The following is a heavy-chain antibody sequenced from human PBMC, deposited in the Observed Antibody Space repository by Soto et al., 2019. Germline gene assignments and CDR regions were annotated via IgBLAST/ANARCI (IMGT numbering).Heavy chain of an antibody. J-gene: IGHJ6*02. CDR2: ISAYNGNT. D-gene: IGHD2-2*01. CDR1: GGTFSSYA. V-gene: IGHV1-18*01. Sequence: ASVKVSCKASGGTFSSYAISWVRQAPGQGLEWMGGISAYNGNTNYAQKLQGRVTMTTDTSTSTAYMELRSLRSDDTAVYYCARDRGIVVVPAANKYYYYYGMDVWGQGTTVTVSS. CDR3: ARDRGIVVVPAANKYYYYYGMDV.